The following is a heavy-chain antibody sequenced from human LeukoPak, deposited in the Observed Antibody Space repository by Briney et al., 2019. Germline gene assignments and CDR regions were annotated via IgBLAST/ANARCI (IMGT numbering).Heavy chain of an antibody. CDR1: GGTFSSYA. CDR2: IISIFGTA. CDR3: ARDQAYYYGMDV. J-gene: IGHJ6*02. V-gene: IGHV1-69*13. Sequence: GSSVKVSCKASGGTFSSYAISWVRQAPGQGLEWMGGIISIFGTANYAQKFQGRVTITADESTSTAYMELSSLRSEDTAVYYCARDQAYYYGMDVWGQGTTVTVSS.